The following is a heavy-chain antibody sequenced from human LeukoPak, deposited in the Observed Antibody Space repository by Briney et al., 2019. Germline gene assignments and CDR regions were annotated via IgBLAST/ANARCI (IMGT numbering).Heavy chain of an antibody. V-gene: IGHV1-2*02. CDR2: INPNSGGT. CDR1: GYTFTGYY. J-gene: IGHJ4*02. Sequence: ASVKVSCKASGYTFTGYYMHWVRQAPGQGLEWMGWINPNSGGTNYAQKFQGRVTMTRDTSISTAYMELSWLRSDDTAVYYCARDTRYCSGGSCYRIDYWGQGTLVTVSS. CDR3: ARDTRYCSGGSCYRIDY. D-gene: IGHD2-15*01.